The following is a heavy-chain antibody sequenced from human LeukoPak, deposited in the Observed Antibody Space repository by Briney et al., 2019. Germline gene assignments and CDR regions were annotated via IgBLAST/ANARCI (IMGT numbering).Heavy chain of an antibody. V-gene: IGHV3-23*01. D-gene: IGHD3-22*01. Sequence: GSLRLSXAASGFTFSSYAMSWIRQAPGKGLEWVSAISGSGGSTYYADSVKGRSTISRDNSKNTLYMQMNSLRAEDTAVYYCAKVSRGYHFDYWGQGTLVTVSS. CDR3: AKVSRGYHFDY. CDR1: GFTFSSYA. J-gene: IGHJ4*02. CDR2: ISGSGGST.